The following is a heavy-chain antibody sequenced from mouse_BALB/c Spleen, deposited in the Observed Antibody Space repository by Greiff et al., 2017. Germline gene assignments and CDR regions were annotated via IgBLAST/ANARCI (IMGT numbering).Heavy chain of an antibody. J-gene: IGHJ2*01. Sequence: EVQLQQSGPELVKPGASVKISCKTSGYTFTEYTMHWVKQSHGKSLEWIGDINPNNGGTSYNQKFKGKATLTVDKSSSTAYMELRSLTSEDSAVYYCASNYFDYWGQGTTLTVSA. CDR3: ASNYFDY. CDR1: GYTFTEYT. V-gene: IGHV1-18*01. CDR2: INPNNGGT.